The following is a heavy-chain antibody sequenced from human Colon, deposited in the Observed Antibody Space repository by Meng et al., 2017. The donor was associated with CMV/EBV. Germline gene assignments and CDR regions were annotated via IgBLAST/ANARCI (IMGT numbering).Heavy chain of an antibody. CDR1: GYTFISYG. J-gene: IGHJ5*02. V-gene: IGHV1-18*01. CDR2: ISTFNSNK. D-gene: IGHD3-16*01. Sequence: SCKASGYTFISYGFNWVRQAPGEGIEWMGWISTFNSNKYYAQKFQDRVTMTTDRSTNTAYLELRALKADDTAIYFCARAVDGGRSDPWGQGTLVTVSS. CDR3: ARAVDGGRSDP.